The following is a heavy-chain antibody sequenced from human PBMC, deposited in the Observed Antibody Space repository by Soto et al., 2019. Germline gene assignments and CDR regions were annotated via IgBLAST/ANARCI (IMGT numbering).Heavy chain of an antibody. V-gene: IGHV3-23*01. CDR1: KFAFTSYA. D-gene: IGHD2-15*01. CDR3: AKRRGAGGQFDY. J-gene: IGHJ4*02. Sequence: GSLRVSIAASKFAFTSYAMSLFRKAPGKGLEWVSVISSGGSTYYADSVRGRFTISRDNSKDTLSLQMNSLRAEDTAVYYCAKRRGAGGQFDYWGQRALATVSS. CDR2: ISSGGST.